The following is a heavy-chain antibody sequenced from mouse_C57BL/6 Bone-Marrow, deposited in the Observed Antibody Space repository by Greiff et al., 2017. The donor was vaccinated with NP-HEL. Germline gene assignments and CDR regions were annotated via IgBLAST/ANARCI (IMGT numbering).Heavy chain of an antibody. D-gene: IGHD3-2*02. CDR3: ARHRLDAMDY. J-gene: IGHJ4*01. V-gene: IGHV5-12*01. CDR2: ISNGGGST. Sequence: DVMLVESGGGLVQPGGSLKLSCAASGFTFSDYYMYWVRQTPEKRLEWVAYISNGGGSTYYPDTVKGRFTISRDNAKNTLYLQMSRLKSEDTAMYYCARHRLDAMDYWGQGTSVTVSS. CDR1: GFTFSDYY.